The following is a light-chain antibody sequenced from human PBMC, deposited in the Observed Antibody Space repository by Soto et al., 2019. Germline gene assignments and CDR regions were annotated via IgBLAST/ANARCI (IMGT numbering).Light chain of an antibody. CDR3: SSYTRGSTLVV. CDR2: GVT. J-gene: IGLJ2*01. CDR1: SSDVGGYDY. V-gene: IGLV2-14*03. Sequence: QSALTQPASVSGSPGQSITISCTGTSSDVGGYDYVSWYQQYPGKAPKLMIYGVTNRPSGVSNRFSASKSGSTASLTISGLQPEDEADYYCSSYTRGSTLVVFGGGTKLTVL.